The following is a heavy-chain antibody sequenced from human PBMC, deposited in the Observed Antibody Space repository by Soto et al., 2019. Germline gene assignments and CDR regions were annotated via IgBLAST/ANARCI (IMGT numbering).Heavy chain of an antibody. CDR3: AKANMGSLPYSNYYGMDV. J-gene: IGHJ6*02. D-gene: IGHD2-15*01. CDR2: INAGNGNT. CDR1: GYTFTSYA. V-gene: IGHV1-3*01. Sequence: ASVKVSCKASGYTFTSYAMHWVRQAPGQRLEWMGWINAGNGNTKYSQKFQGRVTITRDTSASTAYMELSSLRSEDTAVYYCAKANMGSLPYSNYYGMDVWGQGTTVTVS.